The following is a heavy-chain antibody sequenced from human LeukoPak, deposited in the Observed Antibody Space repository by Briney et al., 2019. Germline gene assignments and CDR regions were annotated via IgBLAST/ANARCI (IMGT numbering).Heavy chain of an antibody. V-gene: IGHV4-59*01. Sequence: PSETLSLTCTVSGGSFSNYYWSWIRQSPGKGLEWIGYIYHTGSANYSPPLKSRVSISIDTSKSQFSLRLISVTAADTAVYYCARRTSSNYVDYWGQGTLVIVSS. J-gene: IGHJ4*02. CDR2: IYHTGSA. D-gene: IGHD4-11*01. CDR1: GGSFSNYY. CDR3: ARRTSSNYVDY.